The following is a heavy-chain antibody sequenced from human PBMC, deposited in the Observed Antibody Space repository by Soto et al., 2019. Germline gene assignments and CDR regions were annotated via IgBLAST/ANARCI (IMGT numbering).Heavy chain of an antibody. CDR2: IHPSGST. CDR1: GGSFSGYY. CDR3: ARVKFAGCGGRDY. V-gene: IGHV4-34*01. D-gene: IGHD2-15*01. Sequence: SETLSLTCAVYGGSFSGYYWTWIRQPPGKGLEWIGEIHPSGSTNYNPSLKSRVTISADTSKNQFSLKLTSVTAADTAVYYCARVKFAGCGGRDYWGQGTLVTVCS. J-gene: IGHJ4*02.